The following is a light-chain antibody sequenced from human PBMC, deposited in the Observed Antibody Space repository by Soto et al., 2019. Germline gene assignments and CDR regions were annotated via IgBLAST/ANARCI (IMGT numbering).Light chain of an antibody. J-gene: IGKJ5*01. CDR2: GAS. CDR1: ETIVSNY. V-gene: IGKV3-20*01. Sequence: EIILRQSPGTLSLCPGERATLSCRASETIVSNYLAWYQQKPGQAPRLLIYGASRGATGIPDRFSGSGSATEFTLTINRLEPEDFAVYDCQQYLRFPIPFGHGTRLEIK. CDR3: QQYLRFPIP.